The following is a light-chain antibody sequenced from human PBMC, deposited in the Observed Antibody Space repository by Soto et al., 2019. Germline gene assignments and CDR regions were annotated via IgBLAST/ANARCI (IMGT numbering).Light chain of an antibody. V-gene: IGKV1-5*01. CDR3: QPYNSYPGT. Sequence: DIQMTQSPSTLSASVGDRVTITCRASQSISSWLAWYQQKPGKAPKLLIYDASSLESGVPSRFSGSGSGTEFTLAISSLQPDDFATYYCQPYNSYPGTFGQGTKLEIK. CDR2: DAS. CDR1: QSISSW. J-gene: IGKJ2*01.